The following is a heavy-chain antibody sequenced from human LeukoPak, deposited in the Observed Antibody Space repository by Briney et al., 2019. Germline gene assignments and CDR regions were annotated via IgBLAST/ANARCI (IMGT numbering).Heavy chain of an antibody. CDR3: AKDGYSGYDGDY. CDR2: ISGSGGST. D-gene: IGHD5-12*01. V-gene: IGHV3-23*01. J-gene: IGHJ4*02. CDR1: GFTFSSYG. Sequence: GGSLRLSCAASGFTFSSYGMSWVRQAPGKGLEWVSAISGSGGSTYYADSVKGRFTISRDNSKNTLYLQMNSLRAEDTAVYYCAKDGYSGYDGDYWGQGTLVTVSS.